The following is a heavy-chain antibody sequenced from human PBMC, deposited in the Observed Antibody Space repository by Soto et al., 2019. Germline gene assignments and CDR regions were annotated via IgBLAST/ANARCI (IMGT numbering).Heavy chain of an antibody. CDR2: IIPIFGTA. V-gene: IGHV1-69*12. CDR1: GGTFSSYA. Sequence: QVQLVQSGAEVKKPGSSVKVSCKASGGTFSSYAISWVRQAPGQGLAWMGGIIPIFGTANYAQKFQGRVTITAEESTSTDYMELSSLRSEATAVYYWARADPQPEPYDFDYWGQGTLVTVSA. J-gene: IGHJ4*02. D-gene: IGHD3-16*01. CDR3: ARADPQPEPYDFDY.